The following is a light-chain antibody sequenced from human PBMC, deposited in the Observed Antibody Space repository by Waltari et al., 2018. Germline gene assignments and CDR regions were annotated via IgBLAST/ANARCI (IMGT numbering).Light chain of an antibody. CDR3: SSYTRRSTLV. J-gene: IGLJ2*01. CDR1: NSDVGGFNR. CDR2: DVS. V-gene: IGLV2-18*02. Sequence: QSALTQPPSVSGSPGQSVTISCTGTNSDVGGFNRVSWYQQAPGSAPKLIIYDVSNRPSGVPDRFSGSKSGNTASLIISGLQAEDEADYYCSSYTRRSTLVFGGGTKLTVL.